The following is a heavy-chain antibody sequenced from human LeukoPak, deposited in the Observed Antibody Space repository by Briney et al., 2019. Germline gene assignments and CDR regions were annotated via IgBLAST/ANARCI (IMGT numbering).Heavy chain of an antibody. CDR2: INHSGNT. V-gene: IGHV4-38-2*02. D-gene: IGHD2-8*01. Sequence: SETLSLTCTVSGYSISSGYYWGWIRQPPGKGLEWIGEINHSGNTNYNPSLKSRVTISVDTSKNQFSLKLSSVTAADTAVYYCAREVLSAFDIWGQGTMVTVSS. CDR1: GYSISSGYY. J-gene: IGHJ3*02. CDR3: AREVLSAFDI.